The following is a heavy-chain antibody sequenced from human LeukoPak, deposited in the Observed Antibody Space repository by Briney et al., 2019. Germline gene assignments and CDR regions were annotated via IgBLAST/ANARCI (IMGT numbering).Heavy chain of an antibody. Sequence: PGGSLRLSCAASGFTFSDSYMSWIRQAPGKGLEYVSYISSSGSTIYYADSVKGRFTLSRDNAKNSLSLEMNSLRAEDTAVYYCARGKYSFDYWGQGTLVTVSS. CDR1: GFTFSDSY. V-gene: IGHV3-11*01. CDR3: ARGKYSFDY. CDR2: ISSSGSTI. J-gene: IGHJ4*02.